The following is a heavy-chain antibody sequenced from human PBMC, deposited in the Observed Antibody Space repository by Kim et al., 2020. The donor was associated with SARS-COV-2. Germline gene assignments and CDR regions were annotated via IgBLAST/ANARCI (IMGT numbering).Heavy chain of an antibody. D-gene: IGHD6-6*01. V-gene: IGHV4-30-4*01. CDR1: GGSISSGDYY. CDR2: IYYSGST. Sequence: SETLSLTCTVSGGSISSGDYYWSWIRQPPGKGLEWIGYIYYSGSTYYNPSLKSRVTISVDTSKNQFSLKLSSVTAADTAVYYCARVVLSSSIRYFDLWGRGTLVTVSS. CDR3: ARVVLSSSIRYFDL. J-gene: IGHJ2*01.